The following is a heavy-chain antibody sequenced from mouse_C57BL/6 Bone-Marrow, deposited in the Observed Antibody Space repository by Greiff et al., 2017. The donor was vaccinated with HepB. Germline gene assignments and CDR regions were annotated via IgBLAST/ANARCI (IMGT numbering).Heavy chain of an antibody. CDR2: ISYDGSN. CDR3: ARDYYSNSLFAY. J-gene: IGHJ3*01. Sequence: ESGPGLVKPSQSLSLTCSVTGYSITSGYYWNWIRQFPGNKLEWMGYISYDGSNNYNPSLKNRISITRDTSKNQVFLKLNSVTTEDTATYYCARDYYSNSLFAYWGQGTLVTVSA. V-gene: IGHV3-6*01. CDR1: GYSITSGYY. D-gene: IGHD2-5*01.